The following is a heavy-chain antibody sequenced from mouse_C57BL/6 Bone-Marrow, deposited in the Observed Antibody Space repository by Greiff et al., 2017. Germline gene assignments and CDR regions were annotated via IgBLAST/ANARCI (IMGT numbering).Heavy chain of an antibody. CDR1: GFSLTSYG. J-gene: IGHJ3*01. CDR3: AKIGIYYGNYDWFAY. V-gene: IGHV2-5*01. Sequence: QVQLQQSGPGLVQPSQSLSITCTVSGFSLTSYGVHWVRQSPGKGLEWLGVIWRGGSTDYNAAFMSRLSITKDNSKSQVFFKMNSLQADDTAIYYCAKIGIYYGNYDWFAYWGQGTLVTVSA. D-gene: IGHD2-1*01. CDR2: IWRGGST.